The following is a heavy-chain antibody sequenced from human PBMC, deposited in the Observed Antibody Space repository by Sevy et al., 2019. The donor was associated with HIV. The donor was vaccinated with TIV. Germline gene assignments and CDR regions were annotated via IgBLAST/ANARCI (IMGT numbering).Heavy chain of an antibody. D-gene: IGHD4-17*01. CDR1: GFSLSDYY. CDR3: ARDHVKDGDWGAYYYHAMDV. CDR2: IDSTGDTI. J-gene: IGHJ6*02. V-gene: IGHV3-11*01. Sequence: GGSLRLSCAASGFSLSDYYMTWIRQAPGKGLQWISYIDSTGDTIYYADSVKGRFTISRDNAKNSLYLQMSSLRADDTAVYYCARDHVKDGDWGAYYYHAMDVWGRGTTVTVSS.